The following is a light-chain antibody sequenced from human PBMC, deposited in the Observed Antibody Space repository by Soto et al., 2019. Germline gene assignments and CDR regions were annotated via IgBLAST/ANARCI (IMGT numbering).Light chain of an antibody. Sequence: EIVLTQSPATLSLSPGERATLSCRASQSVSNYLAWYQQKPGQAPRLLIYGASSRATGIPDRFSGSGSGTEFTLTISSLQPDDFATYYCQQYNTFWTFGQGTKVDIK. V-gene: IGKV3D-15*01. CDR3: QQYNTFWT. CDR2: GAS. J-gene: IGKJ1*01. CDR1: QSVSNY.